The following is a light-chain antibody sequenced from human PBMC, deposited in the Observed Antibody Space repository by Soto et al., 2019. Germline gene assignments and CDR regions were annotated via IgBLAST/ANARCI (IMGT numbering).Light chain of an antibody. Sequence: QTVVTQEPSFSVSPGGTVTLTCGLSSGSVSTSYYPSWYQQTPGQAPRTLIYITNTRSSGVPDRFSGSILGNKAALTITGAQADDESDYYCVLYMGSGASVFGGGTKLTVL. CDR1: SGSVSTSYY. V-gene: IGLV8-61*01. CDR2: ITN. J-gene: IGLJ3*02. CDR3: VLYMGSGASV.